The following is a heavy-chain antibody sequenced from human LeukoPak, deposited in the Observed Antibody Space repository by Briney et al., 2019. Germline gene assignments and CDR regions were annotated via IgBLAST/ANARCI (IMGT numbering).Heavy chain of an antibody. Sequence: SETLSLTCTVSGGSISTYYWTWIRQPPGKGLEWLGYVFHTGSTNFNPSLKSRLSMSVDTSKNQFSLRAHAVTAADTAVYYCARWAFDMLTGYVFDHWGRGTLVAVSS. CDR1: GGSISTYY. D-gene: IGHD3-9*01. CDR3: ARWAFDMLTGYVFDH. CDR2: VFHTGST. J-gene: IGHJ4*02. V-gene: IGHV4-59*01.